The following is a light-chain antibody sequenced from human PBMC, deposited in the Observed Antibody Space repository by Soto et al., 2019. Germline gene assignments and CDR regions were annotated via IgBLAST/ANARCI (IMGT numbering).Light chain of an antibody. Sequence: QSVLTQPASVSGSPGQSITISCTGTSSDVGGYNYVSWYQQHPGKAPKLMIYDVSNRPSGVSNRFSGSKSGNTDSLTISGLQAEDEADYYCSSYTSSSTPVVFGTGTKLTVL. V-gene: IGLV2-14*01. CDR1: SSDVGGYNY. J-gene: IGLJ1*01. CDR2: DVS. CDR3: SSYTSSSTPVV.